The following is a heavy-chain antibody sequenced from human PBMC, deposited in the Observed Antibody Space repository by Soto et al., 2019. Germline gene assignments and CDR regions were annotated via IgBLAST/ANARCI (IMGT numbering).Heavy chain of an antibody. V-gene: IGHV4-31*03. CDR2: IYYSGST. D-gene: IGHD2-2*01. CDR3: ARGLDCISTSCYYYYGMDV. J-gene: IGHJ6*02. CDR1: GGSISSGGYY. Sequence: QVQLQESGPGLVKPSQTLSLTCTVSGGSISSGGYYWSWIRQHPGKGLEWIGYIYYSGSTYYNTSLKSRVTISVDTSKNQFSLKLSSVTAADTAVYYCARGLDCISTSCYYYYGMDVWGQGTTVTVSS.